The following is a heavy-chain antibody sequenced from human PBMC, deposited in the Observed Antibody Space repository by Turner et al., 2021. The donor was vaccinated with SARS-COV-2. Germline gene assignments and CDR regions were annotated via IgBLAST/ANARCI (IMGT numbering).Heavy chain of an antibody. CDR3: VRHGSWNFDS. J-gene: IGHJ5*01. D-gene: IGHD1-1*01. V-gene: IGHV3-7*01. CDR1: GFTFSDYW. CDR2: IKTDGSSK. Sequence: EVQQVESGGGLVQSGGSLRLSCAGSGFTFSDYWMGWVRQAPGKGLEWVANIKTDGSSKYYVDSVKDRFTTSRDNAKNSLYLQMYSLRAEDTAVYYCVRHGSWNFDSWGQGTLVTVSS.